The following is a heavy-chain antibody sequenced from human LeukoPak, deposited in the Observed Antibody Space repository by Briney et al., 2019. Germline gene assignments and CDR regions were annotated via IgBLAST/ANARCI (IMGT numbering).Heavy chain of an antibody. CDR2: ISGSGXST. D-gene: IGHD2-15*01. CDR3: AKEDCSGGSCYFLNYYYGMDV. Sequence: XPXKXXXWXXXISGSGXSTYYADSVKGRFTISRDNSKNTLYLQMNGLRAEDTAVYYCAKEDCSGGSCYFLNYYYGMDVWGQGTTVTVSS. J-gene: IGHJ6*02. V-gene: IGHV3-23*01.